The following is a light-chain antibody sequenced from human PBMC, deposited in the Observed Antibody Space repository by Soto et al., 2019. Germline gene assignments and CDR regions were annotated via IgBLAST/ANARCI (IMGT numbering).Light chain of an antibody. J-gene: IGKJ1*01. CDR2: KAS. CDR3: QQYNSYSTWT. V-gene: IGKV1-5*03. Sequence: DIQMTQSPSTLSASVGDRVTITCRASQTISTSLAWYQQKPGKAPKLLIYKASTLERGVPSRFSVSGSGTEFTLTISSLQPDDFATYYCQQYNSYSTWTFGQGTKVEIK. CDR1: QTISTS.